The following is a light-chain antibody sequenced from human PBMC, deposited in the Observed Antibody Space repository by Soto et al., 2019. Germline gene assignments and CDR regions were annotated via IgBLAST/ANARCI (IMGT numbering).Light chain of an antibody. CDR2: DNS. CDR1: NIDSRT. J-gene: IGLJ1*01. V-gene: IGLV3-21*02. CDR3: QVWDNVDDHIYV. Sequence: SYELTQPPSVSVAPGQTATISCGENNIDSRTVHWYQQKPGQAPLLVVYDNSFRPSGIPNRFSGSNSGNMATLTISRVEAGDEADYYCQVWDNVDDHIYVFGTGTKV.